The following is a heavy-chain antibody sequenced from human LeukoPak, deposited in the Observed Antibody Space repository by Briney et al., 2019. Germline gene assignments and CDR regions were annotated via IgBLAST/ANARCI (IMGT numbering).Heavy chain of an antibody. V-gene: IGHV3-15*01. CDR3: TTDFWSGYYVK. Sequence: GGSLRLSCAASGFTFSNTWMTWVRQAPGKGLEWVGRIKSKTDGGTTDYAAPVKGRFTISRDDSKTTLYLQMNSLKTEDTAVYYCTTDFWSGYYVKWGQGTLVTVSS. D-gene: IGHD3-3*01. J-gene: IGHJ4*02. CDR2: IKSKTDGGTT. CDR1: GFTFSNTW.